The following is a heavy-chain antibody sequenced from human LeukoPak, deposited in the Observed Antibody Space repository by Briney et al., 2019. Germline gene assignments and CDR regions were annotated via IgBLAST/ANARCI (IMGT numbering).Heavy chain of an antibody. Sequence: ASVKVSCKASGYTFNNYYVHWVRQAPGQGLEWMGIINPSGGSTSYAQKFQGRVTMTRDTSTSIVYMELSSLRSEDTAVYYCAKEYDSGGYGANFDYWGQGTLVTVSS. CDR2: INPSGGST. V-gene: IGHV1-46*02. J-gene: IGHJ4*02. D-gene: IGHD3-10*01. CDR1: GYTFNNYY. CDR3: AKEYDSGGYGANFDY.